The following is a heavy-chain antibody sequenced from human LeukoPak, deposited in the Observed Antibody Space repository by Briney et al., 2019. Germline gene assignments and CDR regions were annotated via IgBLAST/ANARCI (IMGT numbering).Heavy chain of an antibody. V-gene: IGHV3-53*01. CDR1: GFTVSSSH. D-gene: IGHD3-16*01. CDR3: AKDREYSYVYDAFDI. Sequence: GGSLRLSCAASGFTVSSSHMTWVRQAVGKGLERVSFIYSGGDTSYADSVKGRFTISRDNSKNTLYLQMNTLRAEDTAVYYCAKDREYSYVYDAFDIWGQGTLVTVSS. J-gene: IGHJ3*02. CDR2: IYSGGDT.